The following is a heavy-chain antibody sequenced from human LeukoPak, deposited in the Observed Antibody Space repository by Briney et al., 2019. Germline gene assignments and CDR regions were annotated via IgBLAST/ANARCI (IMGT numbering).Heavy chain of an antibody. CDR2: VSYEGTIK. CDR3: AREKFDS. V-gene: IGHV3-30*14. CDR1: GFAFSNFA. J-gene: IGHJ5*01. Sequence: PGGSLRLSCAASGFAFSNFAMHWVRQAPGKGLEWVAVVSYEGTIKYYSDSAKGRFTISRDNSNSLVSLQMNNLTTEDTAVYYCAREKFDSWGQGTQVTVSS.